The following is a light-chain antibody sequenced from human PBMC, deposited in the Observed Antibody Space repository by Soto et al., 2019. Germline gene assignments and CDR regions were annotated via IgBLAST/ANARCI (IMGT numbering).Light chain of an antibody. J-gene: IGLJ1*01. CDR2: EGS. V-gene: IGLV2-23*01. Sequence: QSAPTQPASVSGSPGQSITISCTGTSSDVGSYNLVSWYQQHPGKAPKLMIYEGSKRPSGVSNRFSGSKSGNTASLTISGLQAEDEADYYCCSYAGSYVFGNGTKVTVL. CDR1: SSDVGSYNL. CDR3: CSYAGSYV.